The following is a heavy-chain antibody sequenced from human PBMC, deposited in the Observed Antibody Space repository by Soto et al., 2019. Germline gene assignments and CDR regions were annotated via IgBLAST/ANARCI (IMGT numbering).Heavy chain of an antibody. CDR1: GFTFSLYG. D-gene: IGHD3-3*01. Sequence: QVQLVESGGGVVQPGTSLRLSCAASGFTFSLYGMNWVRQAPGKGLEWVALIWYHGNTEEYADSVRGRFTISRDNSKNTLYLQMNSLRAEDTAVYYCAKAFRTIFGVVTHYYYGMDVWGQGTTVTVSS. J-gene: IGHJ6*02. CDR3: AKAFRTIFGVVTHYYYGMDV. CDR2: IWYHGNTE. V-gene: IGHV3-33*06.